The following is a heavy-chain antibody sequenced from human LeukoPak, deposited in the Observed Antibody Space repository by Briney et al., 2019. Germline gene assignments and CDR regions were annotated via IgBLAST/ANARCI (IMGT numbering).Heavy chain of an antibody. D-gene: IGHD1-26*01. Sequence: GGSLRLSCAASGFTFSNYGMHWVRQAPGKGLEWVAVIWYDGSNKYYADSVRGRFTISRDNSKNTLYLQMNSLRAEDTAVYYCARGRGSLGPYYFDYWGQGTLVTVSS. V-gene: IGHV3-33*01. CDR2: IWYDGSNK. CDR3: ARGRGSLGPYYFDY. CDR1: GFTFSNYG. J-gene: IGHJ4*02.